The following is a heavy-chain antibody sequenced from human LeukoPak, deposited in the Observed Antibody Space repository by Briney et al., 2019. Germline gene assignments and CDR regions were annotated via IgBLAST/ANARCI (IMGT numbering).Heavy chain of an antibody. CDR3: ALNSTGYYYDY. D-gene: IGHD3-22*01. Sequence: GGSLRLSCAASGFTFDDYAMHWVRQAPGKGLEWVSLIRWDGGSTYYADSVKGRFIISRDNSKNSLYLRMNSLRPEDTALYYCALNSTGYYYDYWGQGTLVTVSS. CDR1: GFTFDDYA. J-gene: IGHJ4*02. CDR2: IRWDGGST. V-gene: IGHV3-43D*04.